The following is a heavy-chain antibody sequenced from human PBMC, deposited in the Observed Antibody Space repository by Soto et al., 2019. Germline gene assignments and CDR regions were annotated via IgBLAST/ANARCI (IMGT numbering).Heavy chain of an antibody. CDR1: GYSFTSYW. Sequence: PGESLKISCKGSGYSFTSYWIGWVRQMPGKGLEWMGIIYPGDSDTRYSPSFQGQVTISADKSISTAYLQWSSLKASDTAMYYCARRDHYYDSSGYYDFDYSGQGTLVTVSS. V-gene: IGHV5-51*01. CDR3: ARRDHYYDSSGYYDFDY. CDR2: IYPGDSDT. D-gene: IGHD3-22*01. J-gene: IGHJ4*02.